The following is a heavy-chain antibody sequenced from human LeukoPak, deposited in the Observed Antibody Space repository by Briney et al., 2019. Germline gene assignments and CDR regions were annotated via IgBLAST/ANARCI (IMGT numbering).Heavy chain of an antibody. CDR2: INHCGST. CDR3: ARRHDFWSGYYYYYYYMDV. D-gene: IGHD3-3*01. CDR1: GGSFSGYY. J-gene: IGHJ6*03. Sequence: PSETLSLTCAVSGGSFSGYYWSWIRQPPGKGLEWIGEINHCGSTNYNPSLKSRVAISVDTSKNQFSLKLSSVTAADTAVYYCARRHDFWSGYYYYYYYMDVWGKGTTVTVSS. V-gene: IGHV4-34*01.